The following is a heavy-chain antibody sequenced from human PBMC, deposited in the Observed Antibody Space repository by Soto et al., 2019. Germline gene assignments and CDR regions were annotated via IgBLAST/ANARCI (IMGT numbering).Heavy chain of an antibody. J-gene: IGHJ4*02. CDR2: IYRTGST. CDR1: GGSFTSNNW. Sequence: QVQLQESGPGLVKPSGTLSLTSAVSGGSFTSNNWWTWVRQPPGQGLEWIGEIYRTGSTNYNPSLKSRVTISLDKSENQFSLKVTSLTAADTAVYYCASRDPGTSVDYWGQGTLVTVSS. V-gene: IGHV4-4*02. CDR3: ASRDPGTSVDY. D-gene: IGHD1-7*01.